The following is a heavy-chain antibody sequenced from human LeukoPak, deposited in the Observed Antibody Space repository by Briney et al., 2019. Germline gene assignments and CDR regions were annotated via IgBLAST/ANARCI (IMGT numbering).Heavy chain of an antibody. V-gene: IGHV1-2*02. Sequence: GASVKVSCKASGYTFTGYYMHWVRQAPGQGLEWMGWINPNSGGTNYAQKFQGRVTMTRDTSISTAYMELSRLRSDDTAVYYCARPYYYDSSGYYHDAFDIWGQGTMVTVSS. J-gene: IGHJ3*02. CDR2: INPNSGGT. CDR3: ARPYYYDSSGYYHDAFDI. CDR1: GYTFTGYY. D-gene: IGHD3-22*01.